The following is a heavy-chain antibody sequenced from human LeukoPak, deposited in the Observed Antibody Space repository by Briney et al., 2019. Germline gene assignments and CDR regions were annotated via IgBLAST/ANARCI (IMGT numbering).Heavy chain of an antibody. Sequence: SETLSLTCTVSGGSISSSSYYWGWIRQPPGKGLEWIGSIYYSGSTYYNPSLKSRVTISVDTSKNQFSLKLGSVTAADTAVYYRARHENYDISDWGQGTLVTVSS. CDR3: ARHENYDISD. V-gene: IGHV4-39*01. CDR2: IYYSGST. D-gene: IGHD3-9*01. CDR1: GGSISSSSYY. J-gene: IGHJ4*02.